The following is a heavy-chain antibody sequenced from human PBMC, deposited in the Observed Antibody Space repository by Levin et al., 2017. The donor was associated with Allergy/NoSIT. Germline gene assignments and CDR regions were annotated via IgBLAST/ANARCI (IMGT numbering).Heavy chain of an antibody. CDR3: ARWVAVAGTGY. CDR2: ISSSSSYI. V-gene: IGHV3-21*01. D-gene: IGHD6-19*01. J-gene: IGHJ4*02. CDR1: GFTFSSYS. Sequence: GGSLRLSCAASGFTFSSYSMNWVRQAPGKGLEWVSSISSSSSYIYYADSVKGRFTISRDNAKNSLYLQMNSLRAEDTAVYYCARWVAVAGTGYWGQGTLVTVSS.